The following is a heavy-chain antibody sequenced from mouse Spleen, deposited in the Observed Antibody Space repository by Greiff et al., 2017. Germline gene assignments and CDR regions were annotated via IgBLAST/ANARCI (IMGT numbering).Heavy chain of an antibody. V-gene: IGHV7-3*01. CDR2: IRNKANGYTT. J-gene: IGHJ2*01. Sequence: EVMLVESGGGLVQPGGSLSLSCAASGLTFTDYYMSWVRQPPGKALEWLGFIRNKANGYTTEYSASVKGRFTISRANYQSILYLQMNAMRADDIASYSCARYSNYAYFDYWGQGTTLTVSS. CDR1: GLTFTDYY. D-gene: IGHD2-1*01. CDR3: ARYSNYAYFDY.